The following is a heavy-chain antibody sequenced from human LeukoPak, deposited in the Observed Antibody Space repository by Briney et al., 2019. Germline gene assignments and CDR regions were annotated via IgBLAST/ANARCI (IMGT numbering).Heavy chain of an antibody. CDR2: ITSDGSDT. J-gene: IGHJ4*02. CDR1: GFTFSSYW. Sequence: PGGSLRLSCAASGFTFSSYWMHWVRQAPGKGLVWVSRITSDGSDTTYADSVKGRFTVSRDNAKNTLYLQMHSLRAEDTAVYYCARDWALTKWGQGTLVTVSS. D-gene: IGHD7-27*01. V-gene: IGHV3-74*01. CDR3: ARDWALTK.